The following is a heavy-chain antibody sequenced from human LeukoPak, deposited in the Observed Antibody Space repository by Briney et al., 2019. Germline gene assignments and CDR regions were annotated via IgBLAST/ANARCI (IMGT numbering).Heavy chain of an antibody. V-gene: IGHV4-59*08. D-gene: IGHD2/OR15-2a*01. CDR1: GGSISSYY. J-gene: IGHJ6*02. Sequence: SETLSLTCTVSGGSISSYYWSWIRQPPGKGLEWIGYIYYSGSTNYNPSLKSRVTISVDTSKNQFSLKLSSVTAADTAVYYCARMASTIWYYGMDVWGQGTTVTVSS. CDR3: ARMASTIWYYGMDV. CDR2: IYYSGST.